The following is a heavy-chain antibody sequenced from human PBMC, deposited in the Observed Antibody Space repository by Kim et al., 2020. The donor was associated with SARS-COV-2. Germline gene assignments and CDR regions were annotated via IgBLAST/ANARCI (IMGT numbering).Heavy chain of an antibody. Sequence: GGSLRLSCAASGFTVSSNYMSWVRQAPGKGVEWVSVIYSGGSTYYADSVKGRFTISRDNSKNTLYLQMNSLRAEDTAVYYCARDQVETYYYDSSGYYPSSYYGMDVWGQGTTVTVSS. CDR1: GFTVSSNY. CDR3: ARDQVETYYYDSSGYYPSSYYGMDV. CDR2: IYSGGST. D-gene: IGHD3-22*01. V-gene: IGHV3-66*02. J-gene: IGHJ6*02.